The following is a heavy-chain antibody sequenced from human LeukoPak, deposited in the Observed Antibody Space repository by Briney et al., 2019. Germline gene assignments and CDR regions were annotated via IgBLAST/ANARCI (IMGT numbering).Heavy chain of an antibody. CDR2: INPNGGGT. Sequence: EASVKVSCKASGYTFTGYYMHWVRQAPGQGLEWMGRINPNGGGTNYAQKFQGRVTMTRDTSISTAYMELSRLRSDDTAVYYCARYGEYCSGGSCYYYFDYWGQGTLVTVSS. J-gene: IGHJ4*02. CDR1: GYTFTGYY. V-gene: IGHV1-2*06. CDR3: ARYGEYCSGGSCYYYFDY. D-gene: IGHD2-15*01.